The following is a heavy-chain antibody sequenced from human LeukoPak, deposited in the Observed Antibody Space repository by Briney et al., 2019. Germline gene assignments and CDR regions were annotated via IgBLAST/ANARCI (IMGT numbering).Heavy chain of an antibody. CDR2: IKEDGSEE. J-gene: IGHJ4*02. CDR1: GFTFSTYW. V-gene: IGHV3-7*01. D-gene: IGHD1-26*01. Sequence: GGSLRLSCTASGFTFSTYWMTWVRQAPGKGLEWVANIKEDGSEENYVDSVKGRFTISRDNAKNSLYLQLNSLRVEDTAVYYCARSGSEIDYWGQGALVTVSS. CDR3: ARSGSEIDY.